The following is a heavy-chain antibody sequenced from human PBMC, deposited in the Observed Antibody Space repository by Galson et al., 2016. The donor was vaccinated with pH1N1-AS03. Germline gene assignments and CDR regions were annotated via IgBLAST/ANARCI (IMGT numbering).Heavy chain of an antibody. V-gene: IGHV2-5*02. J-gene: IGHJ5*02. Sequence: PALVKPTQTLTLTCTFSRFSLSTRGVGVGWLRQPPGKAPEWLALLYWDDDERYSPSLKNRASLTKDTSKNQVILTMTNMDPVDTGSYYCARAVYSADFRLSVWFDPRGQGTLVTVSS. D-gene: IGHD2-21*01. CDR1: RFSLSTRGVG. CDR3: ARAVYSADFRLSVWFDP. CDR2: LYWDDDE.